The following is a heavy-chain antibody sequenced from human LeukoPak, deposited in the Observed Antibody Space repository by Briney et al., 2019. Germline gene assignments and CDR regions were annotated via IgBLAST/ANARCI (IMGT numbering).Heavy chain of an antibody. V-gene: IGHV1-2*02. D-gene: IGHD1-7*01. CDR1: GYTFTDYY. Sequence: ASVKVSCKASGYTFTDYYMHWVRQAPGQGLEWMGWISPKRGGTIYAQKFQGRVTMTSDTSITTAYMELNSLTSDDTAVYYCARVEALIATRGDWGQGTLVTVSS. CDR2: ISPKRGGT. CDR3: ARVEALIATRGD. J-gene: IGHJ1*01.